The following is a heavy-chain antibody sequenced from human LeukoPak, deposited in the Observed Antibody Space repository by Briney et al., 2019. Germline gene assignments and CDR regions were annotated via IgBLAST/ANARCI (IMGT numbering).Heavy chain of an antibody. CDR2: IYYSGST. J-gene: IGHJ4*02. V-gene: IGHV4-59*01. CDR1: GGSISSYY. CDR3: ARVRFLEWLFDY. D-gene: IGHD3-3*01. Sequence: SETLSLTCTVSGGSISSYYWSWIRQPPGKGLEWIGYIYYSGSTNYNPSLKSRVTISVDTSKNQFSLKLSSVTAADTAVYYCARVRFLEWLFDYWGQGTLVTVSS.